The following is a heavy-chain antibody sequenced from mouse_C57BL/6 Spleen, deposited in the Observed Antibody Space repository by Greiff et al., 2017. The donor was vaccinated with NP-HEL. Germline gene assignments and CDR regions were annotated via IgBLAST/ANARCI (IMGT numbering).Heavy chain of an antibody. CDR3: AREGLGRTYYFDY. D-gene: IGHD4-1*01. Sequence: VQLQQPGTELVKPGASVKLSCKASGYTFTSYWMHWVKQRPGQGLEWIGNINPSNGGTNYNEKFKSKATLTVDKSSSTAYMQLSSLTSEDSAVYYCAREGLGRTYYFDYWGQGTTLTVSS. J-gene: IGHJ2*01. V-gene: IGHV1-53*01. CDR1: GYTFTSYW. CDR2: INPSNGGT.